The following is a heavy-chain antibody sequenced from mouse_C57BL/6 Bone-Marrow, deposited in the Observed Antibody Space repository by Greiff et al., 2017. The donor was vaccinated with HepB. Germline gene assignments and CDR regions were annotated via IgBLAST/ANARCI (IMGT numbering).Heavy chain of an antibody. CDR3: ARRGYGSSHWYFDV. J-gene: IGHJ1*03. Sequence: DVKLVESGGDLVKPGGSLKLSCAASGFTFSSYGMSWVRQTPDKRLGWVATISSGGSYTYYPDSVKGRFTISRDNAKNTLYLQMSSLKSEDTAMYYCARRGYGSSHWYFDVWGTGTTVTVSS. CDR1: GFTFSSYG. V-gene: IGHV5-6*02. CDR2: ISSGGSYT. D-gene: IGHD1-1*01.